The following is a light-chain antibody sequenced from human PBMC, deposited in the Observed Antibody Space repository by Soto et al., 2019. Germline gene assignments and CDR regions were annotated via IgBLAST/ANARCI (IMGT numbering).Light chain of an antibody. CDR1: QAITSW. Sequence: DIHVTQSPSSVSASVGDRVPITCRASQAITSWLAWYQQKPGRAPKLLIYSASSLQSGAPSRFTGSGSGTDFTLTITSLQPDDAAVYYCQQTRSFPLTFGGGTKVDIK. V-gene: IGKV1-12*01. J-gene: IGKJ4*01. CDR2: SAS. CDR3: QQTRSFPLT.